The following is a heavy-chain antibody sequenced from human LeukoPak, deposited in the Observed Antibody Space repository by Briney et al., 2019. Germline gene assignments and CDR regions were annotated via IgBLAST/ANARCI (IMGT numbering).Heavy chain of an antibody. J-gene: IGHJ5*02. CDR1: GGSISSHY. D-gene: IGHD3-3*01. CDR3: ARGWSGTINWFDP. V-gene: IGHV4-59*11. Sequence: SETLSLTCTVSGGSISSHYWSWIWQPPGKGLEWIGYIYYSGSTNYNPSLKSRVTISVDTSKNQFSLKLSSVTAADTAVYYCARGWSGTINWFDPWGQGTLVTVSS. CDR2: IYYSGST.